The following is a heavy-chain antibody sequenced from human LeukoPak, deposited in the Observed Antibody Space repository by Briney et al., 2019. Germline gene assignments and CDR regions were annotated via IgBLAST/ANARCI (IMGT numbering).Heavy chain of an antibody. CDR1: GGSISSSSYY. CDR2: IYYSGNT. CDR3: ARDAAQYCSGGSCYYGEWFDP. Sequence: PSETLSLTCTVSGGSISSSSYYWGWIRQPPGKGLVWIGSIYYSGNTYYNPSLKSRVSTSVDTSKNQFSLKLSSVTAADTAVYYCARDAAQYCSGGSCYYGEWFDPWGQGTLVTVSS. V-gene: IGHV4-39*07. D-gene: IGHD2-15*01. J-gene: IGHJ5*02.